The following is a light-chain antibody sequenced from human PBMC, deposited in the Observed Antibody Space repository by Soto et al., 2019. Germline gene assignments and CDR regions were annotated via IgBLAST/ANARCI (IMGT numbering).Light chain of an antibody. CDR2: WAS. CDR1: QSVLYSSNNKNY. CDR3: QQYYTAPHT. Sequence: DIVMTQSPDSLAVSLGERATINCKSSQSVLYSSNNKNYLTWYQQKPGQPPKLLIYWASTRESGVPDRFSGSGSGTDFTLTISSLRAEDVAIYYCQQYYTAPHTFGQGTKLELK. J-gene: IGKJ2*01. V-gene: IGKV4-1*01.